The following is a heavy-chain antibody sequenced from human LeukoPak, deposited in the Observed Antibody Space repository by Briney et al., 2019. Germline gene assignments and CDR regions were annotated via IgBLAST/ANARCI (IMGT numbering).Heavy chain of an antibody. J-gene: IGHJ3*02. D-gene: IGHD1-26*01. CDR1: GGSISSGSYY. CDR2: IYTSGST. V-gene: IGHV4-61*02. Sequence: PSETLSLTCTVSGGSISSGSYYWSWIRQPAGKGLEWIGRIYTSGSTNYNPSLESRVTISVDTSKNQFSLKLSSVTAADTAVYYCAREVEGATSYAFDIWGQGTMVTVSS. CDR3: AREVEGATSYAFDI.